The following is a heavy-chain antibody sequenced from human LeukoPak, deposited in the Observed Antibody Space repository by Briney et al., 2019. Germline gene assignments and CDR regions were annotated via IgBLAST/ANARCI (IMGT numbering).Heavy chain of an antibody. J-gene: IGHJ4*02. CDR2: INPNSGGT. V-gene: IGHV1-2*02. D-gene: IGHD6-19*01. CDR3: ARDQYSSGWPNFDY. Sequence: ASVKVSCKASGYTSTGYYMHWVRQAPGQGLEWMGWINPNSGGTNYAQKFQGRVTMTRDTSISTAYMELSRLRSDDTAVYYCARDQYSSGWPNFDYWGQGTLVTVSS. CDR1: GYTSTGYY.